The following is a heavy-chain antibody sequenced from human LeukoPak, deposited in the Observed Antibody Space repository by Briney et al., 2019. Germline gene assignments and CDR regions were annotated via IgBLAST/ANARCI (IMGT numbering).Heavy chain of an antibody. CDR1: GFTFGSFA. V-gene: IGHV3-30*04. J-gene: IGHJ4*02. Sequence: PGGSLRLSCAASGFTFGSFAMHWVRQAPGKGLEWVAVISSDGRNKYYVDSVQGRFTISRDNSKNTLYLQMNSLRPEDTAVYYCARDQWALDYWGQGTLVTVSS. CDR3: ARDQWALDY. CDR2: ISSDGRNK. D-gene: IGHD1-26*01.